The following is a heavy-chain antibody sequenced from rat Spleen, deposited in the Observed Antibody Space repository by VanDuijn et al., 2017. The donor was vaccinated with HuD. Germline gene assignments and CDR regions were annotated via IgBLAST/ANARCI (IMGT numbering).Heavy chain of an antibody. J-gene: IGHJ2*01. CDR2: ISTDGGSS. D-gene: IGHD1-11*01. V-gene: IGHV5-58*01. CDR1: GFTFSGYW. CDR3: AKDRDGGFAFDD. Sequence: EVQLVESGGGLVQPGRSLKLSCVASGFTFSGYWMYWIRQAPGKGLEWVSSISTDGGSSYYPDSVKGRFTISRDNAETTVYLQMNSLRSEDTATYYCAKDRDGGFAFDDWGQGVMVTVSS.